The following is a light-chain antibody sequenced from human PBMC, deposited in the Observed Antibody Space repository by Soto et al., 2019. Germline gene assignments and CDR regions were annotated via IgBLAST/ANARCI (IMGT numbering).Light chain of an antibody. CDR1: QSVSSN. Sequence: EIVMTQSPATLSVSPGERATLSCRASQSVSSNLAWYQQKPGQAPRLLIYGASTRATGIPARFSGSGSGTEFPLTISSLPSEDYADSYCRQYNNWPREFGQGTPLEIK. CDR3: RQYNNWPRE. CDR2: GAS. V-gene: IGKV3-15*01. J-gene: IGKJ1*01.